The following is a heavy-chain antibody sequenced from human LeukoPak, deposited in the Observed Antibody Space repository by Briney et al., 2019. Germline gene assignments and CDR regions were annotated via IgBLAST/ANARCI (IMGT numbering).Heavy chain of an antibody. CDR1: GGSISSGGYY. V-gene: IGHV4-31*03. CDR3: ARAATYYYDSSGYPDY. Sequence: SETLSLTCTVSGGSISSGGYYWSWLRQHPGKGLEWIGYIYYSGSTYYNPSHKSRVTISVDTSKNQFPLKLSSVTAADTAVYYCARAATYYYDSSGYPDYWGQGTLVTVSS. D-gene: IGHD3-22*01. CDR2: IYYSGST. J-gene: IGHJ4*02.